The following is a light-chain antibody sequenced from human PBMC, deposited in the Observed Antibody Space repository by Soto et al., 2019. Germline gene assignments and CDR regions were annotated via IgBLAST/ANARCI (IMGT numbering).Light chain of an antibody. V-gene: IGKV1-5*01. Sequence: DIQMTQSPSTLSASVGDRVTITCRASQSISSWLDWYQQKPGKAPKLLIYDASSLESGVPSRFSCSGSGTEFNLTISRLQPDDFATYYCQQYNSYMYTFGQGTKLEIK. CDR1: QSISSW. CDR3: QQYNSYMYT. J-gene: IGKJ2*01. CDR2: DAS.